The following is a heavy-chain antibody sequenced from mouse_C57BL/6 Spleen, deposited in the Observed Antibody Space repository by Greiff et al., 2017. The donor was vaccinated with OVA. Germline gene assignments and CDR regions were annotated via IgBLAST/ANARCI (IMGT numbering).Heavy chain of an antibody. V-gene: IGHV1-69*01. CDR2: IDPSDSYT. J-gene: IGHJ2*01. CDR3: ATLRSYFDY. CDR1: GETRNREG. D-gene: IGHD1-1*01. Sequence: QVQLQQTGAELVRHGASGKRAGKEGGETRNREGRKGGKKRRGEGREGIGEIDPSDSYTNYNQKFKGKSTLTVDKSSSTAYMQLSSLTSEDSAVYYCATLRSYFDYWGQGTTLTVSS.